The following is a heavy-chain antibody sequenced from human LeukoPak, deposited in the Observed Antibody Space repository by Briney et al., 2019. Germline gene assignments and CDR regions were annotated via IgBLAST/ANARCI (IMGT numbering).Heavy chain of an antibody. V-gene: IGHV1-2*02. CDR1: GFTLTAYY. J-gene: IGHJ4*02. CDR2: INPNSGGT. CDR3: ARLTAYSNGWYSLTGFDF. Sequence: ASVKVSCKASGFTLTAYYMHWVRQAPGQGLEWMGWINPNSGGTNYAQKFQGRVTMTRDTSISTAYMELSRLRPDDTAVYYCARLTAYSNGWYSLTGFDFWGQGTLVTVSS. D-gene: IGHD6-19*01.